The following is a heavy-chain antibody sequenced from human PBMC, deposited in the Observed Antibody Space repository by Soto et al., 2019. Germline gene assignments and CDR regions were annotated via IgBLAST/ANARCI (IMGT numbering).Heavy chain of an antibody. CDR2: IYFNGNT. Sequence: SETLSLTCNVSGVSIIDTSYYWGWIRQPPGKGLEWIGTIYFNGNTFYNPSLKSRLTISVDTSKNQISLRLTSVTAADTAVYYCARQGSYWGHGSLVTVSS. V-gene: IGHV4-39*01. J-gene: IGHJ4*01. CDR3: ARQGSY. CDR1: GVSIIDTSYY.